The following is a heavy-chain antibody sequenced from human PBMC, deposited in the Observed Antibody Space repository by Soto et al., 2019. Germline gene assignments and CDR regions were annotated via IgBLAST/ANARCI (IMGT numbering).Heavy chain of an antibody. CDR3: ERGTNCDGECYGDY. J-gene: IGHJ4*02. CDR2: ISAYNGNT. V-gene: IGHV1-18*01. CDR1: GYTFTSYG. Sequence: ASVKVSCKASGYTFTSYGISWVRQAPGQGLEWMGWISAYNGNTNYAQKLQGRVTMTTDTSTSIGDMELRSIRSDETDVYYCERGTNCDGECYGDYWGEGTRVTVPS. D-gene: IGHD2-21*01.